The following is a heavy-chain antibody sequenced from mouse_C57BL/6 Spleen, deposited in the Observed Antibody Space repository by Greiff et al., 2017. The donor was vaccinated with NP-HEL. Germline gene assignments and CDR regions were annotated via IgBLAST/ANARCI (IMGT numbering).Heavy chain of an antibody. CDR2: ISSGSSTI. Sequence: EVKVVESGGGLVKPGGSLKLSCAASGFTFSDYGMHWVRQAPEKGLEWVAYISSGSSTIYYADKVKGRFTISRDNAKNTLFLQMTSLRSEDTAMYYCARMGTVPGYFDVWGTGTTVTVSS. D-gene: IGHD1-1*01. V-gene: IGHV5-17*01. CDR3: ARMGTVPGYFDV. J-gene: IGHJ1*03. CDR1: GFTFSDYG.